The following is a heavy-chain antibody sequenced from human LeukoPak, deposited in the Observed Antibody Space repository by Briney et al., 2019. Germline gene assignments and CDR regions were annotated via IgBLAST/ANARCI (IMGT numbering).Heavy chain of an antibody. Sequence: ASVKVSCKASGFTFTGYYIHWVRQAPGQGLEWMGWINPNNGDTNYAQKFQGRVTMTRDTSISTAYMEMSRLRSDDTAVYYCARGLSGPYHYYYMDVWGKGTSVTVSS. V-gene: IGHV1-2*02. J-gene: IGHJ6*03. CDR2: INPNNGDT. D-gene: IGHD2-15*01. CDR3: ARGLSGPYHYYYMDV. CDR1: GFTFTGYY.